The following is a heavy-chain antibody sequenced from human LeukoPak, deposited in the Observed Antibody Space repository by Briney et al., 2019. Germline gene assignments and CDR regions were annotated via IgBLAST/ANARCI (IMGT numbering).Heavy chain of an antibody. Sequence: GGSLRLSCAASGFTFSSYGMHWVRQAPGKGLEWVAVISYDGSNKYYADSVKGRFTISRDNSKSTLYLQMNSLRAEDTAVYYCVRDMKRSYFDYWGQGTLVTVSS. D-gene: IGHD3-16*01. V-gene: IGHV3-30*03. J-gene: IGHJ4*02. CDR3: VRDMKRSYFDY. CDR1: GFTFSSYG. CDR2: ISYDGSNK.